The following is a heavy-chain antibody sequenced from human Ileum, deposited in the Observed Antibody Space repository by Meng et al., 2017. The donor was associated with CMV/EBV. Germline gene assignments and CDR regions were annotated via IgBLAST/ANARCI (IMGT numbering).Heavy chain of an antibody. Sequence: CKASGYTFSKTYIYWVRQAPGQGPEWMGIINPTGDSTTLAQKFQGRVTVTRNTSTNTVYMELSSLRSDDTAVYYCASQAATHTYFDFWGHGTLVTVSS. D-gene: IGHD6-13*01. CDR3: ASQAATHTYFDF. CDR1: GYTFSKTY. CDR2: INPTGDST. V-gene: IGHV1-46*01. J-gene: IGHJ4*01.